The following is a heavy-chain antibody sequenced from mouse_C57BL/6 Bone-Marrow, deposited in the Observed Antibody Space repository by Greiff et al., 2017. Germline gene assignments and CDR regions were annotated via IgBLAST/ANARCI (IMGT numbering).Heavy chain of an antibody. J-gene: IGHJ2*01. V-gene: IGHV3-6*01. CDR3: ARDEGYDWFGY. CDR2: ISYDGSN. Sequence: VQLKQSGPGLVKPSQSLSLTCSVTGYSITSGYYWNWIRQFPGNKLEWMGYISYDGSNNYNPSLKNRISITRDTSTNQFFLKLNSVTTEDTATYYCARDEGYDWFGYWGQGTTLSVSS. D-gene: IGHD2-2*01. CDR1: GYSITSGYY.